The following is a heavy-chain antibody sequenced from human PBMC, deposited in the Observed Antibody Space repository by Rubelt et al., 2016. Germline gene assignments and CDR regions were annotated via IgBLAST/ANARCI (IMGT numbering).Heavy chain of an antibody. Sequence: QVQLVQSGTEVKKPGASVKVSCKASGYTFTRYGISWVRQAPGQGLEWMGWMSPENGNADSAQRFQGRLTMTRDISINTAYMELTSLTFEDTAVYYCARGVDAGFDYWGRGSLVTVSS. D-gene: IGHD2-15*01. J-gene: IGHJ4*02. V-gene: IGHV1-8*02. CDR2: MSPENGNA. CDR3: ARGVDAGFDY. CDR1: GYTFTRYG.